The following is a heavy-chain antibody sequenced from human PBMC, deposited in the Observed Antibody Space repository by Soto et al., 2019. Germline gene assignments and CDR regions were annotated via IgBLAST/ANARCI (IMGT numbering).Heavy chain of an antibody. J-gene: IGHJ4*02. V-gene: IGHV3-23*01. D-gene: IGHD1-7*01. CDR1: GFTFSSYG. Sequence: EMQLLESGGGLVQPGGSLRLSCAVSGFTFSSYGMTGVRQAPGKGLEWISFSSATGSGTYYADSVKGRFTISRDNSKNTLYLQMTSLRADDTAVYYCAKDRRAGGNYGFYSDFWGQGALVIVSS. CDR2: SSATGSGT. CDR3: AKDRRAGGNYGFYSDF.